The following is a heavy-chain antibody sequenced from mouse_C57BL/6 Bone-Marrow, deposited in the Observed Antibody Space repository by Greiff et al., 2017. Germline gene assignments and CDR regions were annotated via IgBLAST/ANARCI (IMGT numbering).Heavy chain of an antibody. J-gene: IGHJ2*01. CDR2: FYPGSGSI. CDR3: ARHGAITTVVGDYYFDY. V-gene: IGHV1-62-2*01. CDR1: GYTFTEYT. Sequence: QVQLKESGAELVKPGASVKLSCKASGYTFTEYTIHWVKQRSGQGLEWIGWFYPGSGSIKYNEKFKDKATLTADKSSSTVYMELSRWTSEDSAVYFCARHGAITTVVGDYYFDYWGQGTTLTVSS. D-gene: IGHD1-1*01.